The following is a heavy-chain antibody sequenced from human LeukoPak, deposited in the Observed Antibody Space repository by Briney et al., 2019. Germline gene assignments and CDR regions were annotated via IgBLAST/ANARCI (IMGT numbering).Heavy chain of an antibody. CDR1: GFTFRSYW. CDR3: AREYTRADFDY. Sequence: GGSLRLSCAASGFTFRSYWMSWVRQAPGKGLEWASYISSSSSYTNYVDSVKGRFTISRDNAKNSLYLQMNSLRAEDTAVYYCAREYTRADFDYWGQGTPVTVSS. D-gene: IGHD1-14*01. CDR2: ISSSSSYT. V-gene: IGHV3-21*05. J-gene: IGHJ4*02.